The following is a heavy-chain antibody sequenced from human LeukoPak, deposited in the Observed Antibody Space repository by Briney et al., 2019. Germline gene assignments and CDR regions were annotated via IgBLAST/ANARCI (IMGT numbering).Heavy chain of an antibody. J-gene: IGHJ4*02. Sequence: GGSLRLSCAASGFTFSSNYMSWVRQAPGKGLEWVSVIYSGGSTYYADSVKGRFTISRDNSKNTLYLQMNSLRAEDTAVYYCARDRSGGFGVYFDYWGQGTLVTVSS. CDR1: GFTFSSNY. D-gene: IGHD3-3*01. CDR2: IYSGGST. V-gene: IGHV3-53*01. CDR3: ARDRSGGFGVYFDY.